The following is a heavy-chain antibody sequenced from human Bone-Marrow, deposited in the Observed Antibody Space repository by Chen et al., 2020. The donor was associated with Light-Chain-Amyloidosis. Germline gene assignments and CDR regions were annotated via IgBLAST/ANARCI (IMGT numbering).Heavy chain of an antibody. CDR2: IYDSGGH. CDR1: GGSIGNSD. D-gene: IGHD2-15*01. J-gene: IGHJ2*01. Sequence: QVQLQESGPGLVKPSETLSLTCTISGGSIGNSDWSWLRQPPGKGLEWKGYIYDSGGHNYSPSLMGRVSLSVDTSKIQFSLRLSTVTAADTATYYCASGTYCRGFYARYFDLWGRGTLVTVSS. V-gene: IGHV4-59*01. CDR3: ASGTYCRGFYARYFDL.